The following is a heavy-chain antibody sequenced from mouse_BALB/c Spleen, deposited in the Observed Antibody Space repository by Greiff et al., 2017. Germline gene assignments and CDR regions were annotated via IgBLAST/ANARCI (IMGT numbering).Heavy chain of an antibody. J-gene: IGHJ4*01. V-gene: IGHV2-9*02. CDR1: GFSLTSYG. Sequence: QVQLKESGPGLVAPSQSLSITCTVSGFSLTSYGVHWVRQPPGKGLEWLGVIWAGGSTNYNSAIMSRLSISKDNSKSQVFLIMNSLQTDDTAMYYCARGLLRRRAMDYWGQGTSVTVSS. D-gene: IGHD1-2*01. CDR2: IWAGGST. CDR3: ARGLLRRRAMDY.